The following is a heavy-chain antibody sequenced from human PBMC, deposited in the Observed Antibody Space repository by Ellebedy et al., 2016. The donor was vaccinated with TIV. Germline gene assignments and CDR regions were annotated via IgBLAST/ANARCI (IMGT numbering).Heavy chain of an antibody. Sequence: GESLKISXAASGFTFSSYGMHWVRQAPGKGLEWVSSISSSSSYIYYADSVKGRFTISRDNAKNSLYLQMNSLRAEDTAVYYCATWGRFWGQGTLVTVSS. CDR3: ATWGRF. J-gene: IGHJ4*02. V-gene: IGHV3-21*04. CDR2: ISSSSSYI. D-gene: IGHD3-16*01. CDR1: GFTFSSYG.